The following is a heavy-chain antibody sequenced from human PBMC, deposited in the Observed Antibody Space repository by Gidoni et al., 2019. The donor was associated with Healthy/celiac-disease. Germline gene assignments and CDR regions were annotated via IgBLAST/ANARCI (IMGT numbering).Heavy chain of an antibody. CDR3: ARKGVLRYFDWSPLYYFDY. D-gene: IGHD3-9*01. J-gene: IGHJ4*02. CDR2: INHSGST. Sequence: QVQLQQWGAGLLKPSETLSLTCAVYGGSFSGYYWSWIRQPPGKGLEWIGEINHSGSTNYHPSLKSRVTISGDTSKNQFSLKLSSVTAADTAVYYCARKGVLRYFDWSPLYYFDYWGQGTLVTVSS. V-gene: IGHV4-34*01. CDR1: GGSFSGYY.